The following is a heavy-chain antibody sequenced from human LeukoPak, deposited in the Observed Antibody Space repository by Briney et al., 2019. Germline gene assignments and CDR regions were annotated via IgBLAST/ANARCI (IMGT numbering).Heavy chain of an antibody. CDR1: GGSISSGGYS. J-gene: IGHJ4*02. CDR3: AWGVAAGGLLY. Sequence: PSETLSLTCAVSGGSISSGGYSWSWIRQPPGKGLEWIGYIYHSGSTYYNPSLKSRVTISVDRSKNQFSLKLSSVTAADTAVYYCAWGVAAGGLLYWGQGTLVTVSS. CDR2: IYHSGST. D-gene: IGHD6-13*01. V-gene: IGHV4-30-2*01.